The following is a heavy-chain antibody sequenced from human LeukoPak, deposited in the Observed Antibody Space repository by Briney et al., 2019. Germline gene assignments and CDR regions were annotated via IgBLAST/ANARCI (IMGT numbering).Heavy chain of an antibody. CDR1: GFTFSSYA. CDR2: ISGSGGST. J-gene: IGHJ4*02. Sequence: GGSLRPSCAASGFTFSSYAMSWVRQAPGKGLEWVSAISGSGGSTYYADSVKGRFTISRDNSKNTLYLQMNSLRAEDTAVYYCAKDAPTVVWGGYYFDYWGQGTLVTVSS. V-gene: IGHV3-23*01. CDR3: AKDAPTVVWGGYYFDY. D-gene: IGHD4-23*01.